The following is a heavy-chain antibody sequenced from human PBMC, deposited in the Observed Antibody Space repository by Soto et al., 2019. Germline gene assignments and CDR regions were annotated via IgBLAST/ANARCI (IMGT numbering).Heavy chain of an antibody. V-gene: IGHV3-33*01. D-gene: IGHD3-3*01. CDR1: GFTFSSYG. Sequence: PVGSLRLSCAASGFTFSSYGMHWVRQAPGKGLEWVAVIWYDGSNKYYADSVKGRFTISRDNSKNTLYLQMNSLRAEDTAVYYCARDTAGIWSILSYYGMDVWGQGTTVTVSS. CDR2: IWYDGSNK. J-gene: IGHJ6*02. CDR3: ARDTAGIWSILSYYGMDV.